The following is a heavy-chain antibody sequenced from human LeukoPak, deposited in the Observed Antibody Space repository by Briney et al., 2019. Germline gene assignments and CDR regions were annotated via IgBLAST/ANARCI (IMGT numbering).Heavy chain of an antibody. Sequence: TSETLSLTCTVSGSSINSGGYYWSWIRQHPGKGLEWLGYIYYRGNTHYNSSLKSRVTISVDTSKNQFSLKLNSVTAADSAVYYCAREDHDYFAMDVWGQGTTVTVSS. CDR2: IYYRGNT. J-gene: IGHJ6*02. CDR3: AREDHDYFAMDV. CDR1: GSSINSGGYY. V-gene: IGHV4-31*03.